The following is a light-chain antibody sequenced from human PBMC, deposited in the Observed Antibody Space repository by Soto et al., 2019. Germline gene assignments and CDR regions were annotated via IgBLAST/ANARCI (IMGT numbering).Light chain of an antibody. CDR2: GAS. Sequence: EIETTQSPATLSVTNRERAILSCRASQSISINLAWYQQKPGQAPRLLIYGASNRATGIPDRFSGSGSGTDFTLTFCRLEPDDIAVYYCLQYVISGTFCHGANVAIK. J-gene: IGKJ3*01. V-gene: IGKV3-20*01. CDR1: QSISIN. CDR3: LQYVISGT.